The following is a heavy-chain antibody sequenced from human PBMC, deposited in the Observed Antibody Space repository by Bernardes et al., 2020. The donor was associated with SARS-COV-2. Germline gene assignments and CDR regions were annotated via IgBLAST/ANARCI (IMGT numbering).Heavy chain of an antibody. J-gene: IGHJ3*02. V-gene: IGHV3-9*01. CDR3: AKIPSTGAFDI. Sequence: GGSLRLSCAASGFTFDDYAMHWVRQAPGKGLEWVSGISWNSGSIGYADSVKGRFTISRDNAKNSLYLQMNSLRAEDTALYYCAKIPSTGAFDIWGQGTMVTVSS. CDR2: ISWNSGSI. CDR1: GFTFDDYA.